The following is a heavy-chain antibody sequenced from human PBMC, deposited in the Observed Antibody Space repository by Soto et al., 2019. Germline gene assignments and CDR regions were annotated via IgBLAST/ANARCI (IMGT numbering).Heavy chain of an antibody. V-gene: IGHV2-5*02. Sequence: QITLKESGPTLVKPTQTLTLTCTFSGFSLSTSGVGVGWIRQPPGKALEWLALIYWDDDKRYSPSLKSRLTITKDTSKNQVVLTMTNMDPVDTATFYCAHSTTGTTGANWFDPWGQGTLVTVSS. D-gene: IGHD1-1*01. CDR2: IYWDDDK. CDR1: GFSLSTSGVG. J-gene: IGHJ5*02. CDR3: AHSTTGTTGANWFDP.